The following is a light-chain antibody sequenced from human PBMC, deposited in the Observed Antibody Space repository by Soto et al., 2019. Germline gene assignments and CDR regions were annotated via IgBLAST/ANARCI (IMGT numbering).Light chain of an antibody. Sequence: AIRTTQAPSAMSHPLLHRHTVTYWASQGIRNDLGWYQQKPGKAPKLLIYSASTLVRGVPSRFSGSGSGTEFTLTISGLKPEDSLTYYCQQAKSFPITFGQGTRLEIK. V-gene: IGKV1-6*01. J-gene: IGKJ5*01. CDR3: QQAKSFPIT. CDR1: QGIRND. CDR2: SAS.